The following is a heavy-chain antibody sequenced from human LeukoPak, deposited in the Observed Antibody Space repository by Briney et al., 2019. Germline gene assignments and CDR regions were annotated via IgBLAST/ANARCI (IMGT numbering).Heavy chain of an antibody. V-gene: IGHV1-2*02. CDR2: INPNSGGT. CDR1: GYTFTGYY. J-gene: IGHJ4*02. D-gene: IGHD3-10*01. CDR3: ARASVLLWFRDVPQ. Sequence: GASVSVSCTASGYTFTGYYMHRVRQAPGQGLEWMGWINPNSGGTNYAQKCQGRVNITRDTASSTAYMELSRLSSDATAVYYCARASVLLWFRDVPQWGQGTLVPVSS.